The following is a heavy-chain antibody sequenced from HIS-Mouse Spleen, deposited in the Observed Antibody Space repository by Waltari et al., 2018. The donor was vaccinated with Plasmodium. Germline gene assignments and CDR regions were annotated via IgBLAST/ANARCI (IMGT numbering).Heavy chain of an antibody. J-gene: IGHJ3*02. V-gene: IGHV3-33*06. Sequence: QVQLVESGGGVVQPGRSLRLSCAASGFTFSSYGIHWVRRGPGKGIEGVAVIWDDGSNKYYADSVKGRFTISRDNSKNTLYLQMNSLRAEDTAVYYCAKVAQGTRDAFDIWGQGTMVTVSS. CDR2: IWDDGSNK. CDR3: AKVAQGTRDAFDI. CDR1: GFTFSSYG. D-gene: IGHD2-8*01.